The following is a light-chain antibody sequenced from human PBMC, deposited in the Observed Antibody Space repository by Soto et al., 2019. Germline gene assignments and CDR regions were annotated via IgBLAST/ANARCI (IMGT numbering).Light chain of an antibody. CDR3: QVWDSSSDHHVV. CDR1: NFGSKS. V-gene: IGLV3-21*02. J-gene: IGLJ2*01. Sequence: SYELTQPPSVSVAPGQTARITCGGNNFGSKSVHWYQQKPRQAPVLVVYDDSDRPSGIPERFSGSNSGNTATLTISRVEAGDEADYHCQVWDSSSDHHVVFGGGTKLTVL. CDR2: DDS.